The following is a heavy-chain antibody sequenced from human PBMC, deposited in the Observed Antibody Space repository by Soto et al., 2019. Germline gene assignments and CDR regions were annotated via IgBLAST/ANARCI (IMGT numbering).Heavy chain of an antibody. D-gene: IGHD6-13*01. V-gene: IGHV4-39*01. Sequence: SETLSLTCTVSGGSISSSSYYWGWIRQPPGKGLEWIGSIYYSGSTYYNPSLKSRVTISVDTSKNQFSLKLSSVTAADTAVYYCARLGIAAAGKGPYYYYGMDVWGQGTTVT. CDR3: ARLGIAAAGKGPYYYYGMDV. J-gene: IGHJ6*02. CDR2: IYYSGST. CDR1: GGSISSSSYY.